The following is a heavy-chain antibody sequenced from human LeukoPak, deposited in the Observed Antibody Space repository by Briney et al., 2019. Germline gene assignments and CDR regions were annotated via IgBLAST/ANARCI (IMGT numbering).Heavy chain of an antibody. CDR1: GGTFSSYA. CDR2: IIPILGIA. V-gene: IGHV1-69*04. D-gene: IGHD3-22*01. Sequence: SVKVSCKASGGTFSSYAISWVRQAPGQGLEWMGRIIPILGIANYAQKFQGRVTITADKSTSKAYMELSSLRSEDTAVYYCATVDNYDSSGYYFDYWGQGTLVTVSS. CDR3: ATVDNYDSSGYYFDY. J-gene: IGHJ4*02.